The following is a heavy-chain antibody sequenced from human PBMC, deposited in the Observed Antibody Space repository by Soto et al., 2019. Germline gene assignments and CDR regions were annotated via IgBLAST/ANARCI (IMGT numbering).Heavy chain of an antibody. CDR2: ISYDGSNK. Sequence: GGSLRLSCAASGFTFSSYGMHWVRQAPGKGLEWVAVISYDGSNKYYADSVKGRFTISRDNSKNTLYLQMNSLRAEDTAVYYCAKDLGYSSGWFDYWGQGTLVTVSS. V-gene: IGHV3-30*18. CDR3: AKDLGYSSGWFDY. CDR1: GFTFSSYG. J-gene: IGHJ4*02. D-gene: IGHD6-19*01.